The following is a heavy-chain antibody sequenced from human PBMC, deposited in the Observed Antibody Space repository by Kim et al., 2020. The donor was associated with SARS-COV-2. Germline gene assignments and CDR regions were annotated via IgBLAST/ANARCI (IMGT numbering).Heavy chain of an antibody. V-gene: IGHV3-73*01. Sequence: AASVKGRFTGSRDDSKNTADLQMNSLETEDTAVYYCTRPEISTSYNYGMDVWGQGTTVTVS. D-gene: IGHD2-2*01. J-gene: IGHJ6*02. CDR3: TRPEISTSYNYGMDV.